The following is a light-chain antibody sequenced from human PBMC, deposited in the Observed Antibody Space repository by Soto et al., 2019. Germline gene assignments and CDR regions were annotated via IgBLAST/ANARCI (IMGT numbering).Light chain of an antibody. Sequence: QSVLTQPPSASGTAGQGVTISCSGSTSNVGNNYVYWYQQLPGTAPKLLVNSFSERPSGVPDRFFSSKAGTTASLAVSGLRSEDEADYYCAAWDDNLSGIVFGGGTKLTVL. CDR2: SFS. V-gene: IGLV1-47*02. CDR1: TSNVGNNY. J-gene: IGLJ3*02. CDR3: AAWDDNLSGIV.